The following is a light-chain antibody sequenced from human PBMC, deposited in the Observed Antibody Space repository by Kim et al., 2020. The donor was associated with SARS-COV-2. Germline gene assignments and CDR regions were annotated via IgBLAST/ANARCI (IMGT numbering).Light chain of an antibody. V-gene: IGKV1-5*03. J-gene: IGKJ2*02. CDR2: AAS. CDR3: QEYLSHGSST. Sequence: DIQMTQSPSTLSASVGDRVTITCRASQSISQWLAWYQQKPGKAPILLIYAASVLLSGVPSRFSGSGSGTQFTLTINSLQPDDFATYYCQEYLSHGSSTFGQGTKLEI. CDR1: QSISQW.